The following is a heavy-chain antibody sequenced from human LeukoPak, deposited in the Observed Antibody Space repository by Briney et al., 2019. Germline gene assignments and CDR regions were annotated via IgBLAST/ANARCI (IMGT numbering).Heavy chain of an antibody. CDR3: ARDSLWFGELYYFDY. J-gene: IGHJ4*02. D-gene: IGHD3-10*01. Sequence: ASVKVSCKASGYTFTSYYMHWVRQAPGQGLEWMGIINPSGGSTSYAQKFQGRVTMTRDMSTSTVYMELSSLRSEDTAVYYCARDSLWFGELYYFDYWGQGTLVTVSS. V-gene: IGHV1-46*01. CDR2: INPSGGST. CDR1: GYTFTSYY.